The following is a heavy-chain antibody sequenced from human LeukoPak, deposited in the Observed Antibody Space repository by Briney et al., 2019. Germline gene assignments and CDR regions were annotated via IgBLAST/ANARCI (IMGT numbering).Heavy chain of an antibody. CDR3: AGNLAGGGYDSDAYYFDY. V-gene: IGHV1-2*02. D-gene: IGHD5-12*01. CDR2: INPNSGGT. J-gene: IGHJ4*02. Sequence: ASVEVSCKASGYTFTGYYMHWVRQAPGQGLEWMGWINPNSGGTNYAQKFQGRVTMTRDTSISTAYMELSRLRSDDTAVYYCAGNLAGGGYDSDAYYFDYWGQGTLVTVSS. CDR1: GYTFTGYY.